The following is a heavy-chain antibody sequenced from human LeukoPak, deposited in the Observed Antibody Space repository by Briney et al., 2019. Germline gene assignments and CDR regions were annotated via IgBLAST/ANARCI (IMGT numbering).Heavy chain of an antibody. CDR2: ISGSGGST. Sequence: GGSLRLSCAASGFTFSSYAMTWVRQAPGKGLEWVSAISGSGGSTYYADSVKGRFTISRDNSKNTLYLHMNSLRAEDTAVYYCAKGPLVTLDIWGQGTMVTVSS. CDR3: AKGPLVTLDI. V-gene: IGHV3-23*01. CDR1: GFTFSSYA. J-gene: IGHJ3*02. D-gene: IGHD2-8*02.